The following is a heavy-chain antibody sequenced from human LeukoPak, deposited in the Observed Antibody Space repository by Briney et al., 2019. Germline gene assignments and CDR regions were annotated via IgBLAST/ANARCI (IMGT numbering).Heavy chain of an antibody. V-gene: IGHV3-53*01. Sequence: PGGSLRLSCAASGFSVGSNYMSWVRQAPEKGLEWVSVIYTGGTTHYAESVMGRFTISRDDSHNTVHLHMSGLRAEDTAVYYCAREGRFQSFDYWGQGTLVAVSS. CDR3: AREGRFQSFDY. CDR1: GFSVGSNY. J-gene: IGHJ4*02. CDR2: IYTGGTT.